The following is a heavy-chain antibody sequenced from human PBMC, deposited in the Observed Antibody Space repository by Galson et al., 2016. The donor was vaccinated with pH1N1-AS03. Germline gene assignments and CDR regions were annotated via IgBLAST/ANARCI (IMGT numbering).Heavy chain of an antibody. V-gene: IGHV3-74*01. CDR3: ARGFGGVPPCFDY. CDR1: GFTFRNFF. J-gene: IGHJ4*02. CDR2: VHPDGINT. Sequence: SLRLACAASGFTFRNFFMHWVRQVPGKGLVWVSRVHPDGINTEYADCVRGRFTLARDNAKNTLDLQMNSLRAEDTAIYFCARGFGGVPPCFDYWGQGTLVTVSS. D-gene: IGHD3-10*01.